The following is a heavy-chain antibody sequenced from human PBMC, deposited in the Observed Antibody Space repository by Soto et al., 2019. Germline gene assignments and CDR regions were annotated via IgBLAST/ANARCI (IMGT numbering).Heavy chain of an antibody. J-gene: IGHJ6*02. V-gene: IGHV1-2*06. Sequence: ASVKVSCKASAYTFTGYYIHWVRQTPGQGLEWMGRINANSGGANYAQKFQGRVTMTRDTSISSAYMELSNLRSDDTAVYYCARTFDYYGMDVWGQGTTVTVSS. CDR3: ARTFDYYGMDV. CDR1: AYTFTGYY. CDR2: INANSGGA.